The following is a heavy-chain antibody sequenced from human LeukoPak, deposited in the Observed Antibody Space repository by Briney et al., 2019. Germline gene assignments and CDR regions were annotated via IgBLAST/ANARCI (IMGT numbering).Heavy chain of an antibody. CDR3: ASRVAATTWDY. V-gene: IGHV3-21*01. Sequence: GGSLRLSCAGAGFDFSDYTMNWVRQSPERGLEWVSSISRSGRNIYYAGSVKGRFTMSRDNAKNSFYLQMNGLRGDDTAVYYCASRVAATTWDYWGQGTLVTVST. CDR2: ISRSGRNI. D-gene: IGHD1-26*01. CDR1: GFDFSDYT. J-gene: IGHJ4*02.